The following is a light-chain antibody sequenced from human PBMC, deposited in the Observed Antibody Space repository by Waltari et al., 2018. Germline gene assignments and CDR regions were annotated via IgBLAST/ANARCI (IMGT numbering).Light chain of an antibody. V-gene: IGKV3D-15*01. CDR3: QQYYSYPRT. CDR2: RAS. CDR1: QSAKTS. J-gene: IGKJ1*01. Sequence: EVVMTQSPATLSVSPGERVPLSCRACQSAKTSLAWYQQTPGQAPRLLIYRASTRAAGVPDRFSGSGSGTEFTLTISSLQSEDSAIYYCQQYYSYPRTFGQGTKVEIK.